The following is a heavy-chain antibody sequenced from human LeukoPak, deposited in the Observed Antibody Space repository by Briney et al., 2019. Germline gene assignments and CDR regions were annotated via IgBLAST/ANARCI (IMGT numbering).Heavy chain of an antibody. Sequence: ASVKASCKASGYTFTGYYMHWVRQAPGQGLEWMGWINPNSGGTNYAQKLQGRVTMTTDTSTSTAYMELRSLRSDDTAVYYCARGRALGGEGFDYWGQGTLVTVSS. CDR1: GYTFTGYY. D-gene: IGHD4-17*01. CDR2: INPNSGGT. J-gene: IGHJ4*02. V-gene: IGHV1-2*02. CDR3: ARGRALGGEGFDY.